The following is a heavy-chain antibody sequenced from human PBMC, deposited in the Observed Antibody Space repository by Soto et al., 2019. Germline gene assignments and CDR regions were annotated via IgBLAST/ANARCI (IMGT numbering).Heavy chain of an antibody. CDR2: INSDGSIT. Sequence: PVGPLRLSYAASGFIFRNYWMHWVRQVPGKGLVWVSRINSDGSITTYADSVKGRFTISRDNAKKTLYLQMNSLTAADTAVYYCARDLENCGGECSSAFDIWGQGTMVTVSS. CDR1: GFIFRNYW. V-gene: IGHV3-74*01. J-gene: IGHJ3*02. D-gene: IGHD2-21*01. CDR3: ARDLENCGGECSSAFDI.